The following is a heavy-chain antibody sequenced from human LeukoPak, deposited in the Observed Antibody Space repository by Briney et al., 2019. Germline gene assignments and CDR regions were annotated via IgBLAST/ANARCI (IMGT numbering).Heavy chain of an antibody. Sequence: GGSLRLSCAASGFIFSSYGMHWVRQAPGKGLEWVAFIRYDGSNKYYADSVKGRFTISRDNSKNTLYLQMNSLRAEDTAVYYCAKDGERWLQISWWFDPWGQGTLVTVSS. CDR1: GFIFSSYG. D-gene: IGHD5-24*01. CDR3: AKDGERWLQISWWFDP. CDR2: IRYDGSNK. J-gene: IGHJ5*02. V-gene: IGHV3-30*02.